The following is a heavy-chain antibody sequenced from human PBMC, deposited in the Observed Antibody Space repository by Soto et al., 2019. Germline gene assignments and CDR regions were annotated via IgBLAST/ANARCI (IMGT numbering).Heavy chain of an antibody. CDR2: IYYSGST. J-gene: IGHJ5*02. V-gene: IGHV4-31*03. CDR1: GGSISSGGYY. D-gene: IGHD3-10*01. Sequence: QVQLQESGPGLVKPSQTLSLTCTVSGGSISSGGYYWSWIRQHPGKGLEWIGYIYYSGSTYYNPSLNSRVTISVDTSKNQCSLKLSSVTAADTAVYYCASETRAGRNWFDPWGQGTLVTVSS. CDR3: ASETRAGRNWFDP.